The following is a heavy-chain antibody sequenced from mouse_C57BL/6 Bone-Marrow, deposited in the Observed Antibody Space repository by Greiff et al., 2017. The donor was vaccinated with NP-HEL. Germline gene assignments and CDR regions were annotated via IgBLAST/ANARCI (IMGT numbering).Heavy chain of an antibody. CDR1: GYSITSGYY. CDR2: ISYDGSN. V-gene: IGHV3-6*01. CDR3: AKKRGITTVGAMDY. Sequence: EVKLMESGPGLVKPSQSLSLTCSVTGYSITSGYYWNWIRQFPGNKLEWMGYISYDGSNNYNPSLKNRISITRDTSKNQFFLKLNSVTTEDTATYYCAKKRGITTVGAMDYWGQGTSVTVSS. J-gene: IGHJ4*01. D-gene: IGHD1-1*01.